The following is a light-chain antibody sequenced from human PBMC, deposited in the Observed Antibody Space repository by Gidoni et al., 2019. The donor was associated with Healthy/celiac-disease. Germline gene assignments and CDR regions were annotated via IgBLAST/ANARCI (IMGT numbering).Light chain of an antibody. Sequence: IQMTQSPSSLSASVGDRVTITCRASQSISSYLNWYQQKPGKAPKLLIYAASRLQSGVPSRFSGSGSGTDFTLTISRLQPEDFATYYCQQSYRTPSTFGGGTKVEIK. CDR2: AAS. CDR3: QQSYRTPST. V-gene: IGKV1-39*01. J-gene: IGKJ4*01. CDR1: QSISSY.